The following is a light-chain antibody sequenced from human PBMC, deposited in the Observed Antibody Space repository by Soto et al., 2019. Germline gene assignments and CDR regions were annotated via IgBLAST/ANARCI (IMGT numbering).Light chain of an antibody. CDR2: SNN. Sequence: QSALTQPPSASGTPGQRVTISCSGSSSKNGSNTVNWYQQLPGTAPKLLIYSNNQRPSGVPDRFSGSKSGTSASLAISGFQSEDEADYYCAAWDDSLNGPYVFGTGTKVTVL. J-gene: IGLJ1*01. CDR3: AAWDDSLNGPYV. CDR1: SSKNGSNT. V-gene: IGLV1-44*01.